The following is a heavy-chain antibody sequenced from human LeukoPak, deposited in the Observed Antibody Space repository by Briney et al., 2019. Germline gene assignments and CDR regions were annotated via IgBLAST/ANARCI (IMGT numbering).Heavy chain of an antibody. J-gene: IGHJ4*02. D-gene: IGHD5-18*01. CDR1: GYTFTSYY. Sequence: GASVKVSCKASGYTFTSYYMHWVRQAPGQGLEWMGIINPSGGSTSYAQKFQGRVTMTRDTSTSTVYMELSSLRSEDTAVYYCAREGGRGAMVLNYFDYWGQRTLVTVSS. V-gene: IGHV1-46*01. CDR3: AREGGRGAMVLNYFDY. CDR2: INPSGGST.